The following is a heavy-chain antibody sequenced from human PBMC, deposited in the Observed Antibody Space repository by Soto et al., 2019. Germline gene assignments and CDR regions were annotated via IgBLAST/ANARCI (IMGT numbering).Heavy chain of an antibody. Sequence: QVQLVQSGAEVKKPGSSVKVSCKASGGTFSSYAISWVRQAPGQGLEWMGGIIPIFGTANYAQKFQGRVTITADESTSTADRELSSLRSEDTAVYYCPRGPCGVGVAANYWGQGTLVTVSS. J-gene: IGHJ4*02. D-gene: IGHD2-15*01. V-gene: IGHV1-69*12. CDR3: PRGPCGVGVAANY. CDR1: GGTFSSYA. CDR2: IIPIFGTA.